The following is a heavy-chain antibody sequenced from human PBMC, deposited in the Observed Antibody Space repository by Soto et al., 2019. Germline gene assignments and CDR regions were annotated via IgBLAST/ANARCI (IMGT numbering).Heavy chain of an antibody. J-gene: IGHJ5*02. Sequence: QVTLKQSGPVVVKPTETLTPTCTVSGFSLSNARLGVSWIRQPPGKTLEWLAHIFSNDEKSYSTTLSNTLTISKDTYRSQVVLTMSHVDPVASGTYYCALINDSCRTDCYLATFDTWGQGTLVTVSS. D-gene: IGHD2-21*02. CDR3: ALINDSCRTDCYLATFDT. CDR1: GFSLSNARLG. CDR2: IFSNDEK. V-gene: IGHV2-26*01.